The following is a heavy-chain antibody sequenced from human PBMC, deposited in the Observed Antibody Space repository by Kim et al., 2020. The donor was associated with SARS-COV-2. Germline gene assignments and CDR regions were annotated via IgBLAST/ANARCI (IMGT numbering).Heavy chain of an antibody. J-gene: IGHJ4*02. Sequence: GGSLRLSCAASGFTFNNYWMAWVRQPPGKGLEWVAYIKPDGSQTSCVDSLRDRFTISRDNAKNSLYLHMGRLRLDDTAVYYCTWMTSSSCWHWGQGTLVTVSS. CDR1: GFTFNNYW. CDR2: IKPDGSQT. V-gene: IGHV3-7*01. CDR3: TWMTSSSCWH. D-gene: IGHD6-13*01.